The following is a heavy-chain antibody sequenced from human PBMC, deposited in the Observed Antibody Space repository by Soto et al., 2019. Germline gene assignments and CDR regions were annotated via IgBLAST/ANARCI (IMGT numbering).Heavy chain of an antibody. J-gene: IGHJ4*02. Sequence: SETLSLTCTVSGGSMIAYYWHWMRQPPGKGLQWIGYTYYSGSTTYNPSLKSRVTISVDSSKNQFSLKLDSVTPADTAVYYCARVRGTAGKRYFDYWGPGTPVTVSS. D-gene: IGHD6-13*01. CDR2: TYYSGST. CDR1: GGSMIAYY. V-gene: IGHV4-59*01. CDR3: ARVRGTAGKRYFDY.